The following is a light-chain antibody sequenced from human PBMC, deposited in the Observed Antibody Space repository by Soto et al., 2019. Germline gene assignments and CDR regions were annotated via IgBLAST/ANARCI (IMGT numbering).Light chain of an antibody. V-gene: IGLV1-40*01. CDR2: SNN. Sequence: QSVLTQPPSVSGAPGQRVTISCTGSSSNIGAGYDVHWYQQFPGTAPKLLIYSNNNRASGVPERFSGSKSGSIASLAITGLQAEDDSDYYCQSADRRLSAGRVFGGGTKLTVL. CDR3: QSADRRLSAGRV. J-gene: IGLJ2*01. CDR1: SSNIGAGYD.